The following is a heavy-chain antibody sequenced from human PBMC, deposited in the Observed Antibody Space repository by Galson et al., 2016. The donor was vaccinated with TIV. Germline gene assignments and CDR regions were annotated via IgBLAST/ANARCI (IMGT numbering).Heavy chain of an antibody. D-gene: IGHD3-10*01. J-gene: IGHJ4*02. CDR1: GGTFSSYA. CDR3: ARAPDYSGSGSQGYFEY. Sequence: SVKVSCKASGGTFSSYAISWVRQAPGQGLEWMGGIIPMFGITNYAQKFQGRVTITADEFPSTAYMELSSLSYEDTAVYYCARAPDYSGSGSQGYFEYWGQGTLVTVSS. V-gene: IGHV1-69*13. CDR2: IIPMFGIT.